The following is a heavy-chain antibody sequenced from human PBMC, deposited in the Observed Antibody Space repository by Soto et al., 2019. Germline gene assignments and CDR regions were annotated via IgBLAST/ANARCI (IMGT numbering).Heavy chain of an antibody. CDR3: ARERADTTIDY. J-gene: IGHJ4*02. CDR2: IIPIIGVA. Sequence: QVQLVQSGAEVKKPGSSVKVSCKASVDTFSSNVLSWVRQAPGQGLEWMGNIIPIIGVATYAQKFRGRVTITADRATSTVYMELGILRFQDTAVYYCARERADTTIDYWCQGTLVTVSA. V-gene: IGHV1-69*04. D-gene: IGHD6-25*01. CDR1: VDTFSSNV.